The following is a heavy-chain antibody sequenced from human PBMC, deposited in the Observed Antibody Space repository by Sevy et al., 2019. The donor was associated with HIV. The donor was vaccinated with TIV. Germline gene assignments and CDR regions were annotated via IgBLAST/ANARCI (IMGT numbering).Heavy chain of an antibody. Sequence: GGSLRLSCAASGLTFGTTARPWSGRPPGRGLGGGAAKSSPGSNNYYANSVRGRFTISRDNPENTLSLQMNGLRLDDTGLYYCAREAGYTTTWSPGNYWGLGTLVTVSS. D-gene: IGHD5-12*01. CDR3: AREAGYTTTWSPGNY. CDR2: KSSPGSNN. CDR1: GLTFGTTA. J-gene: IGHJ4*02. V-gene: IGHV3-30-3*01.